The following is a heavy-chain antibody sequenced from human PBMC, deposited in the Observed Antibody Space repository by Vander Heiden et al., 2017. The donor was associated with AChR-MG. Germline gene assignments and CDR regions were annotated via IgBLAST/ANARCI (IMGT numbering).Heavy chain of an antibody. CDR3: TRVRIVGASYY. J-gene: IGHJ4*02. CDR1: GFTFGDYA. V-gene: IGHV3-49*03. D-gene: IGHD1-26*01. Sequence: EVQLVESGGGWVQPGRSLRLSCTASGFTFGDYAMSWFRQAPGKGLEWVGFIRSKAYGGTTEYAASVKGRFTISRDDSKSIAYLQLNRLKTEDTAVYYCTRVRIVGASYYWVQGTLVTVSS. CDR2: IRSKAYGGTT.